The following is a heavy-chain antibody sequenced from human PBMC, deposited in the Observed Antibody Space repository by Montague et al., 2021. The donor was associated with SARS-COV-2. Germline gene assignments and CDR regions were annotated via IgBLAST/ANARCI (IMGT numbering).Heavy chain of an antibody. Sequence: SETLSLTCDVYGGSFSRYFWCWICQRQGRGQELIGHISLTGSTRSNPSLDSRVTLSLDTSKSRHSLELTSVTVADTEIYFCVGAPNEYYFDYWGQGTPVSVSS. J-gene: IGHJ4*02. V-gene: IGHV4-34*01. CDR2: ISLTGST. D-gene: IGHD3-16*01. CDR1: GGSFSRYF. CDR3: VGAPNEYYFDY.